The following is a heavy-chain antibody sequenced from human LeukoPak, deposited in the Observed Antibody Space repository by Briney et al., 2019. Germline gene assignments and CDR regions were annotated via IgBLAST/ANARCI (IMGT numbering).Heavy chain of an antibody. V-gene: IGHV1-2*02. J-gene: IGHJ6*02. CDR2: INPNSGGT. CDR1: GYTFTGYY. D-gene: IGHD3-9*01. CDR3: ARDPGLRYFDWLLSHYYYYYGMDV. Sequence: ASVKVSCKASGYTFTGYYMHWVRQAPGQGRDWMGWINPNSGGTNYAQKFQGRVTMNRDTSISTAYMELSRLRSDDTAAYYCARDPGLRYFDWLLSHYYYYYGMDVWGQGTTVNVSS.